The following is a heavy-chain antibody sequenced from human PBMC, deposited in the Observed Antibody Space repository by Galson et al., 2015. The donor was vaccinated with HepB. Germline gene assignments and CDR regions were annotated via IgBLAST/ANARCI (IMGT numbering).Heavy chain of an antibody. CDR2: ISSNGGST. D-gene: IGHD6-6*01. CDR3: VKDLGYSSSSWGRCYYYGMDV. Sequence: SLRLSCAASGFTFSSYAMHWVRQAPGKGLEYVSAISSNGGSTYYADSVKGRFTISRDNSKNTLYLQMSSLRAEDTAVYYCVKDLGYSSSSWGRCYYYGMDVWGQGTTVTVSS. CDR1: GFTFSSYA. J-gene: IGHJ6*02. V-gene: IGHV3-64D*06.